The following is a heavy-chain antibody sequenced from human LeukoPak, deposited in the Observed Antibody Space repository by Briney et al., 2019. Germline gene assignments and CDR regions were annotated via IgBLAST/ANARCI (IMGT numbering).Heavy chain of an antibody. CDR3: ARVRVGDYDILTGGRGAFDI. J-gene: IGHJ3*02. CDR1: GGSISSGGYY. D-gene: IGHD3-9*01. CDR2: IYHSGST. Sequence: KPSETLSLTCTVSGGSISSGGYYWSWIRQPPGKGLEWIGYIYHSGSTYYNPSLKSRVTISVDTSKNQFSLKLSSVTAADTAVYYCARVRVGDYDILTGGRGAFDIWGQGTMVTVSS. V-gene: IGHV4-30-2*01.